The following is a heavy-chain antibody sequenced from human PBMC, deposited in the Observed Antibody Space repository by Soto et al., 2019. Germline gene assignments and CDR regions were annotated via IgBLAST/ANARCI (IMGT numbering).Heavy chain of an antibody. Sequence: SETLSLTCTVSGDSISSNSYYWGWIRQPPGKGLEWIGTIYYSGITYHNPSLKTRVTMSVDTSKNQFSLKLSSVTAADTAGYYCATSAVAGFDYWGQGTLVTVSS. J-gene: IGHJ4*02. CDR1: GDSISSNSYY. D-gene: IGHD6-19*01. V-gene: IGHV4-39*01. CDR3: ATSAVAGFDY. CDR2: IYYSGIT.